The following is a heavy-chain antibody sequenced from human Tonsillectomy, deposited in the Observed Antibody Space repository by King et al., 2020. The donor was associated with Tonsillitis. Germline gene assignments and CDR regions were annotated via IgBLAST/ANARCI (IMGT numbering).Heavy chain of an antibody. V-gene: IGHV1-18*01. Sequence: QLVQSGAEVKKPGASVKVSCKASGYTFTSYGISWVRQAPGQGLEWMGWISAYNGNTNYAQKLQGRVTMTTDTSTSTAYMELRSLRSDDTAVYYCARPVGYCSSISCHDRWEFDYWGQGTLVTVSS. D-gene: IGHD2-2*01. CDR3: ARPVGYCSSISCHDRWEFDY. CDR1: GYTFTSYG. J-gene: IGHJ4*02. CDR2: ISAYNGNT.